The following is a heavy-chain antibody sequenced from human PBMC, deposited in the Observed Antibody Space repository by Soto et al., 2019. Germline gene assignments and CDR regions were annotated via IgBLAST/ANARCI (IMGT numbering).Heavy chain of an antibody. Sequence: ASLNVSCNASGYTFTGYAMHWVLQAPGQRLEWMGWINAGNGNTKYSQKFQGRVTITRDTSASTAYMELSSLRSEDTAVYYCAKEKCDGCVIFDYWGQGTLVSVSS. V-gene: IGHV1-3*01. CDR3: AKEKCDGCVIFDY. J-gene: IGHJ4*02. CDR2: INAGNGNT. D-gene: IGHD2-21*01. CDR1: GYTFTGYA.